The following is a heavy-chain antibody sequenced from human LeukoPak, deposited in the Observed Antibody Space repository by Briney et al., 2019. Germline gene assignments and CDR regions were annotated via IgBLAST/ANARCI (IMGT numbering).Heavy chain of an antibody. CDR1: GYTFTGYY. J-gene: IGHJ6*03. Sequence: ASVKVSCKASGYTFTGYYMHWVRQAPGQGLEWMGWINPNSGGTNYAQKFQGRVTMTRDTSISTAYMELSRLRSDDTAVYYCARGPHSSGWRYYYYYYMDVWGKGTTVTISS. D-gene: IGHD6-19*01. CDR2: INPNSGGT. V-gene: IGHV1-2*02. CDR3: ARGPHSSGWRYYYYYYMDV.